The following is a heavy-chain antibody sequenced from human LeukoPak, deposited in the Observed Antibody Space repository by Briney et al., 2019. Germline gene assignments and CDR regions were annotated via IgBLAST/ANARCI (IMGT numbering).Heavy chain of an antibody. CDR1: GFTFSSYA. V-gene: IGHV3-30*04. CDR3: ARGSTYYYDSSGNPNDY. CDR2: ISYDGSNK. J-gene: IGHJ4*02. Sequence: GGSLRLSCAASGFTFSSYAMRWVRQAPGKGLEWVAVISYDGSNKYYADSVKGRFTISRDNSKNTLYLQMNSLRAEDTAVYYCARGSTYYYDSSGNPNDYWGQGTLVTVSS. D-gene: IGHD3-22*01.